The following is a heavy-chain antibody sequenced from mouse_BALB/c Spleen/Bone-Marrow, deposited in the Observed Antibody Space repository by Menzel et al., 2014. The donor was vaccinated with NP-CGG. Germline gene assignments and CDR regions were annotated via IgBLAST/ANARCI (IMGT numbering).Heavy chain of an antibody. D-gene: IGHD1-1*01. J-gene: IGHJ2*01. CDR2: INPDSRTI. Sequence: EVKLMESGGGLVQPGGSLKFSCAASGFDFSRYWMSWVRQAPGKGLEWIGEINPDSRTINYSPSLKDKFIISRDNAKXTLYLRLNKVRSEDTALYYCARPDYCGYLNYWGQGTTLTVSS. V-gene: IGHV4-1*02. CDR3: ARPDYCGYLNY. CDR1: GFDFSRYW.